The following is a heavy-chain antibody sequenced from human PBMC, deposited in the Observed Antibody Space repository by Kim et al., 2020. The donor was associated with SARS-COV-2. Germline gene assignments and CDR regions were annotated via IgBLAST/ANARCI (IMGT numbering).Heavy chain of an antibody. D-gene: IGHD1-26*01. J-gene: IGHJ4*02. V-gene: IGHV3-30*18. CDR1: GFTFSSYG. CDR2: ISYDGSNK. Sequence: GGSLRLSCAASGFTFSSYGMHWVRQAPGKGLEWVAVISYDGSNKYYADSVKGRFTISRDNSKNTLYLQMNSLRAEDTAVYYCAKVRSYGAGKAGQDSYYFDYWGQGTLVTVSS. CDR3: AKVRSYGAGKAGQDSYYFDY.